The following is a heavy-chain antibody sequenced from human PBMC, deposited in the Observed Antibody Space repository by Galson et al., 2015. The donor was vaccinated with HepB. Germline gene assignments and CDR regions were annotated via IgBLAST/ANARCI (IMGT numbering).Heavy chain of an antibody. V-gene: IGHV1-3*01. CDR1: GYTFTHYP. CDR3: ARSDGVYSDYDPPWYYFYGMDV. D-gene: IGHD5-12*01. J-gene: IGHJ6*02. Sequence: SVKVSCKASGYTFTHYPIHWVRQAPGQRLEWVGWINAGNGNRKYSQKFQGRFTITRDTSAATAFMELSSLRPEDTAVYYCARSDGVYSDYDPPWYYFYGMDVWGQGTAVTVSS. CDR2: INAGNGNR.